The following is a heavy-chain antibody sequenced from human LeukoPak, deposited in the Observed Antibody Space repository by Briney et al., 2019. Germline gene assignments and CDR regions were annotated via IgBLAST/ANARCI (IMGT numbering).Heavy chain of an antibody. V-gene: IGHV3-23*01. CDR1: GFTFSSYA. CDR2: ISGSGGST. Sequence: GGSLSLSCAASGFTFSSYAMSWVRQAPGKGLEWVSAISGSGGSTYYADSVKGRFTISRDNSKNTLYLQMNSLRAEDTAVYYCAKDLDIVVVVAATPAWFDPWGQGTLVTVSS. CDR3: AKDLDIVVVVAATPAWFDP. J-gene: IGHJ5*02. D-gene: IGHD2-15*01.